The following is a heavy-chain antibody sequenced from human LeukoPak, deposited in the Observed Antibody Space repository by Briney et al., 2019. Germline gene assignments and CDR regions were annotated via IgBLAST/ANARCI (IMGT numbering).Heavy chain of an antibody. D-gene: IGHD3-10*02. CDR2: ISSSGSTI. CDR1: GFTFSSYA. Sequence: PGRSLRLSCAASGFTFSSYAMHWVRQAPGKGLEWVSYISSSGSTIYCADSVKGRFTISRDNAKNSLYLQMNSLRAEDTAVYYCAELGITMIGGVWGKGTTVTISS. V-gene: IGHV3-48*03. CDR3: AELGITMIGGV. J-gene: IGHJ6*04.